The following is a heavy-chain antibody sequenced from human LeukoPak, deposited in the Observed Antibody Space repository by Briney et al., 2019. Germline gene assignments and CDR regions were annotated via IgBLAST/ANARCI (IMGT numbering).Heavy chain of an antibody. CDR1: GDSITGYY. CDR2: IYYTGNT. Sequence: PSETLSLTCSVSGDSITGYYWGWIRQPPGKGLEWIGNIYYTGNTYYNSSLKSRVTISVDTSKNQFSLKLSSVTAADTAVYYCARDNYEDYFDYWGQGTLVTVSS. J-gene: IGHJ4*02. V-gene: IGHV4-38-2*02. CDR3: ARDNYEDYFDY. D-gene: IGHD3-22*01.